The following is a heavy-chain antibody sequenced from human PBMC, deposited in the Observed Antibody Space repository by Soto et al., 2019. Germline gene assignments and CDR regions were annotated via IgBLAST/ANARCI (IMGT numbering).Heavy chain of an antibody. J-gene: IGHJ5*02. Sequence: GASVKVSCKASGYTFTGYYMHWVRQAPGQGLEWMGWINPNSGGTNYAQKFQGRVTMTRDTSISTAYMELSRLRSDDTAVYYCARGKGIAPGLGFDPRGQGTLVTVSS. CDR1: GYTFTGYY. CDR2: INPNSGGT. V-gene: IGHV1-2*02. D-gene: IGHD6-13*01. CDR3: ARGKGIAPGLGFDP.